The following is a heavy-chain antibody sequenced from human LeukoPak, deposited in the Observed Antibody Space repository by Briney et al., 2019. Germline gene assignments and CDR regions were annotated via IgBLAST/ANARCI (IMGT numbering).Heavy chain of an antibody. D-gene: IGHD3-22*01. V-gene: IGHV3-7*01. J-gene: IGHJ4*02. CDR1: GFTFSSFW. Sequence: PGGSLRLSCTASGFTFSSFWMAWVRQAPGKGLEWVANIKQDGSLQHYGDSVKGRFTISRDNPKNSLYLQMNNLRAEDTALYYCATSYDSSGCDWGQGTLVTVSS. CDR3: ATSYDSSGCD. CDR2: IKQDGSLQ.